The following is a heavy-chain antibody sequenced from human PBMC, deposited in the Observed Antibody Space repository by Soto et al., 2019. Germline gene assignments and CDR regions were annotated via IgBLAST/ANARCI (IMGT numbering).Heavy chain of an antibody. CDR2: IWYDGSNK. CDR3: AFXTDTAMVKGYYYYGMDV. J-gene: IGHJ6*02. V-gene: IGHV3-33*01. Sequence: GGSLRLSCAASGFTFSSYGMHWVRQAPGKGLEWVAVIWYDGSNKYYADSVKGRFTISRDNSKNTLYLQMNSLRAEDTAVYYCAFXTDTAMVKGYYYYGMDVWGQGTTVTVSS. CDR1: GFTFSSYG. D-gene: IGHD5-18*01.